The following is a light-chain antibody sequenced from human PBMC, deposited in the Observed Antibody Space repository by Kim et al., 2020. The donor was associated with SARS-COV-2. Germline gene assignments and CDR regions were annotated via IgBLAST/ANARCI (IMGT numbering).Light chain of an antibody. CDR2: DVS. J-gene: IGLJ2*01. CDR3: CSYAGSQVV. CDR1: SSDVGGYNY. Sequence: PVQSVTISCAGTSSDVGGYNYVSWYQQHPGKAPKLMIYDVSKRPSGVPDRFSGSKSGNTASLTISGLQAEDEADYYCCSYAGSQVVFGGGTQLTVL. V-gene: IGLV2-11*01.